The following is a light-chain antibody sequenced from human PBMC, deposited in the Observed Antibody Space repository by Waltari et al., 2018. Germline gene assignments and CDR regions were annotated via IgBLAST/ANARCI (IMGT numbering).Light chain of an antibody. Sequence: DVLMTQSLLSLSVSLGQPDYISCRSCQSLVHSAGKTYLTWFHQRPGQAPRRLIYKVSNRDIGVPDRFSGSGSGTDFTLLISRLEAEDVGVYYCMQATQWPLTFGQGTKVEIK. CDR3: MQATQWPLT. J-gene: IGKJ1*01. CDR1: QSLVHSAGKTY. CDR2: KVS. V-gene: IGKV2-30*02.